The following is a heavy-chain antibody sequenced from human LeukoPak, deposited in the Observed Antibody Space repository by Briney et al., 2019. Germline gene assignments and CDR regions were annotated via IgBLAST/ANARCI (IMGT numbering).Heavy chain of an antibody. D-gene: IGHD3/OR15-3a*01. CDR1: SGFPSRGVCS. CDR3: ARGDTWTDY. V-gene: IGHV4-30-2*01. CDR2: IDNGGST. Sequence: SQPLSLTCALPSGFPSRGVCSWSWIRQPAGKGMVWIGYIDNGGSTSYNPSLESPVTILVDGPKNQYSVKLSSVSAADRAVYYCARGDTWTDYWGQGTLVTVSS. J-gene: IGHJ4*02.